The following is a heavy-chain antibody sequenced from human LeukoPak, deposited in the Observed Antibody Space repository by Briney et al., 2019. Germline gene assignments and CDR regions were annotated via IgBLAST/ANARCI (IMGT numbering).Heavy chain of an antibody. CDR1: GFTFTSYA. J-gene: IGHJ4*02. CDR3: ASPRKTYSSSSLDY. V-gene: IGHV3-23*01. Sequence: GGSLTLACAASGFTFTSYAISWVRPAQGKGLGWDSAIRGSGGSTYYADSVEGRLTISRDNAKNTLYLQMNSLRAEDTAVYYCASPRKTYSSSSLDYWGQGTLVTVSS. D-gene: IGHD6-6*01. CDR2: IRGSGGST.